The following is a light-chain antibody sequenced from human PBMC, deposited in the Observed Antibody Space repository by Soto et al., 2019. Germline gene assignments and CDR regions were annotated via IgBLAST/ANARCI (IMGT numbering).Light chain of an antibody. CDR1: NSDVGGFNY. V-gene: IGLV2-14*01. CDR2: EVT. J-gene: IGLJ2*01. Sequence: QSALTQPASVSGSPGQSITISCTGTNSDVGGFNYVSWYQQHPDKAPKLIIFEVTDRPSGVSNRFSGSKSGNTASLTISGLQSEDEAEYYCCSYTRRSTLVFGGGTKLTVL. CDR3: CSYTRRSTLV.